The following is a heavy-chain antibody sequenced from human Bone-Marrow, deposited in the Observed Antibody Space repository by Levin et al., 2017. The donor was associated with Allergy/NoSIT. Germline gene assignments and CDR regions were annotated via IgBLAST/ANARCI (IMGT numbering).Heavy chain of an antibody. V-gene: IGHV3-74*01. D-gene: IGHD2-2*01. CDR3: ARGDCSATSCLGY. J-gene: IGHJ4*02. Sequence: GESLKISCAASGFTFSRRWMHWVRQAPGKGLEWVSQINNDGSSTNYADSVEGRFTISRDNARNTLFLQISNLRAEDTAVYYCARGDCSATSCLGYWGQGTLVTVSS. CDR2: INNDGSST. CDR1: GFTFSRRW.